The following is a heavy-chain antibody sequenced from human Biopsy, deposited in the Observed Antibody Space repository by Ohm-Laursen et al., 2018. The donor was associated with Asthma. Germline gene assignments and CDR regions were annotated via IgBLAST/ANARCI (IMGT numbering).Heavy chain of an antibody. CDR3: ARAASTAVFWSGYSHNWFDP. V-gene: IGHV4-34*01. Sequence: QTLSLTCAVYGGSFSAYYWSWIRQPPGKGLEWIAEINHSGSTNYNPSLKSRVTMSVDTSKNQLFLNLSSVTAADTAVYYCARAASTAVFWSGYSHNWFDPWGQGTLVTVSS. D-gene: IGHD3-3*01. CDR1: GGSFSAYY. CDR2: INHSGST. J-gene: IGHJ5*02.